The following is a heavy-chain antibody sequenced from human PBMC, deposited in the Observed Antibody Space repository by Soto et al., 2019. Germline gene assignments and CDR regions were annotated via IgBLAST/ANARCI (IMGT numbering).Heavy chain of an antibody. D-gene: IGHD2-15*01. J-gene: IGHJ4*02. CDR3: ARERGYCSGGSCHIDY. CDR1: GGTFSSYT. CDR2: IIPILGIA. Sequence: QVQLVQSGAEVKKPGSSVKVSCKASGGTFSSYTISWVRQAPGQGLEWMGRIIPILGIANYAQKFQRRVTITADKSTSTAYMELSSLRSEDTAVYCCARERGYCSGGSCHIDYLGQGTLVTVSS. V-gene: IGHV1-69*02.